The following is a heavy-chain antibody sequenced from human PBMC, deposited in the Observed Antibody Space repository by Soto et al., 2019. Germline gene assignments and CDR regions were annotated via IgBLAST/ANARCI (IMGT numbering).Heavy chain of an antibody. CDR2: ISAYNGNT. Sequence: ASVKVSCKASGYTFTSYGISWVRQAPGQGLEWMGWISAYNGNTNYAQKLQGRVTMTTDTSTSTAYMELRSLRSDDTAGYYCARESSDILTGYYGWFDPWGQGTLVTVSS. CDR1: GYTFTSYG. D-gene: IGHD3-9*01. CDR3: ARESSDILTGYYGWFDP. J-gene: IGHJ5*02. V-gene: IGHV1-18*01.